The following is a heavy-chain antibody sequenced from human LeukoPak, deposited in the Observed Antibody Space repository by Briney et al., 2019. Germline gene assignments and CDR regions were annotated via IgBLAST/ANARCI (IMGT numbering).Heavy chain of an antibody. J-gene: IGHJ4*02. CDR2: IYHSGST. V-gene: IGHV4-38-2*02. D-gene: IGHD2-2*01. Sequence: SETLSLTCAVSGYSINSGYYWGWIRQPPGKGLEWIGSIYHSGSTYYNPSLKSRVTISVDTSKNQFSLKLSSVTAADTAVYYCARDSWRYCSSTSCENVWGQGTLVTVSS. CDR3: ARDSWRYCSSTSCENV. CDR1: GYSINSGYY.